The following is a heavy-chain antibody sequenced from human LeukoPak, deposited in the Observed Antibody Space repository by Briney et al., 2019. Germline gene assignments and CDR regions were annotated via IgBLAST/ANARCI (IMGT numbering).Heavy chain of an antibody. CDR2: INHSGST. CDR1: GGSFSGYY. V-gene: IGHV4-34*01. D-gene: IGHD6-19*01. Sequence: PSETLSLTCAVYGGSFSGYYWSWIRQPPGKGLEWIGEINHSGSTNYNPSLKSRVTISVDTSKNQFSLKLSSVTAADTAVYYCARREAVAVALYYFDYWGQGTLVTVSS. CDR3: ARREAVAVALYYFDY. J-gene: IGHJ4*02.